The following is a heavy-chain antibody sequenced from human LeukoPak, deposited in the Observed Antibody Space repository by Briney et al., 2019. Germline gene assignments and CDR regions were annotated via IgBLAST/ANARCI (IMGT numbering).Heavy chain of an antibody. Sequence: ASVKVSCKASGYTFTSYAMNWVRQAPGQGLEWMGWINTNTGNPTYAQGFTGRFVFSLDTSVSTAYLQISSLKAEDTAVYYCARSIVVVPAAMVRGANWFDPWGQGTLVTVSS. CDR1: GYTFTSYA. CDR3: ARSIVVVPAAMVRGANWFDP. D-gene: IGHD2-2*01. J-gene: IGHJ5*02. CDR2: INTNTGNP. V-gene: IGHV7-4-1*02.